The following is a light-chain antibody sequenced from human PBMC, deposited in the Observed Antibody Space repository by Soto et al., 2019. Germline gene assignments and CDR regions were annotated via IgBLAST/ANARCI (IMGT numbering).Light chain of an antibody. V-gene: IGKV1-5*03. CDR2: KAS. J-gene: IGKJ1*01. CDR1: QTISSW. Sequence: DIPMTQSPSTLSGSLGEKVTITCLACQTISSWLAWYQQKPGKAPKLLIYKASTLKSWVPSRFSGSGSGTEFTLTTSSLQPDDFATYYCQHYNSYSEAFGQGTKVDIK. CDR3: QHYNSYSEA.